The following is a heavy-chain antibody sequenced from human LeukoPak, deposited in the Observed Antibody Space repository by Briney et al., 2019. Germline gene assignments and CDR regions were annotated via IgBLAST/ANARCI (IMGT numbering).Heavy chain of an antibody. CDR2: IKQDGSEK. V-gene: IGHV3-7*05. CDR1: GFTFSSFW. CDR3: ASMGGRGAAGRLGMVDY. J-gene: IGHJ4*02. Sequence: GGSLRLSCVASGFTFSSFWMNWVRQAPGKGLEWVASIKQDGSEKYYVDSVKGRFTISRDNAKNSLYLQMNSLRAEDTAFYYCASMGGRGAAGRLGMVDYWGRGTLVTVSS. D-gene: IGHD6-13*01.